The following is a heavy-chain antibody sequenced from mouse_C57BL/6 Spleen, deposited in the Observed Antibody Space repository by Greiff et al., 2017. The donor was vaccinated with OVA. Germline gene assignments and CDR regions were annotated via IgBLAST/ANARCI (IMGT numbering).Heavy chain of an antibody. D-gene: IGHD3-3*01. Sequence: VQLQQSGPELVKPGASVKLSCKASGYTFTSYDINWVKQRPGQGLEWIGWLYPSDGSTKYNEKFKGQATLTVDTSSSTAYMELHSLASEDAAVDFGARRGLAYWYVDVWGTGTTVTVSS. V-gene: IGHV1-85*01. CDR3: ARRGLAYWYVDV. CDR2: LYPSDGST. J-gene: IGHJ1*03. CDR1: GYTFTSYD.